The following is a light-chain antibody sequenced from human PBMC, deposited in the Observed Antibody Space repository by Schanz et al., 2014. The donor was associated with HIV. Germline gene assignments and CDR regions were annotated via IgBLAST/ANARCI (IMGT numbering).Light chain of an antibody. V-gene: IGLV1-47*01. CDR3: ETWDDSLRGPT. J-gene: IGLJ2*01. Sequence: QSVLTQPPSASGTPGQRVTISCSGSSSNIGSNYVYWYQQYPGTAPKLIISRSDQRPSGISDRFSGSRSGTSASLAISGLQSEDEADYYCETWDDSLRGPTFGGGTKLTVL. CDR1: SSNIGSNY. CDR2: RSD.